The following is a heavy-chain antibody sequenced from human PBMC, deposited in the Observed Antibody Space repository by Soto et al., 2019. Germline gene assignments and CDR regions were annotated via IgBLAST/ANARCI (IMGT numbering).Heavy chain of an antibody. D-gene: IGHD3-22*01. CDR1: GFSLSTNGVG. Sequence: SGPTLVNPTQTLTLTCTFSGFSLSTNGVGVGWIRQPPGKALEWLALIFWDNDKRYSPSLKSRLTITKDASKNQVVLTMTNMDPVDTATYYCARLYDYDSSGYRRPFDYWGQGTLVTVSS. V-gene: IGHV2-5*02. J-gene: IGHJ4*02. CDR3: ARLYDYDSSGYRRPFDY. CDR2: IFWDNDK.